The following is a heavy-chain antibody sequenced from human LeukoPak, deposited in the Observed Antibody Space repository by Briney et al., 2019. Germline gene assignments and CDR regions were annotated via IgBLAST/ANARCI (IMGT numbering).Heavy chain of an antibody. CDR1: GYTFTDYY. D-gene: IGHD3-22*01. Sequence: ASVKVPCKASGYTFTDYYMHWVRQAPGQRLEWMGWINPNNGATKFAQKFQGRVTMTRDTSINTAYMELTRLGSDDTAVYYCARGEYVISGYRNDAFDIWGQGTMVTVSS. J-gene: IGHJ3*02. V-gene: IGHV1-2*02. CDR2: INPNNGAT. CDR3: ARGEYVISGYRNDAFDI.